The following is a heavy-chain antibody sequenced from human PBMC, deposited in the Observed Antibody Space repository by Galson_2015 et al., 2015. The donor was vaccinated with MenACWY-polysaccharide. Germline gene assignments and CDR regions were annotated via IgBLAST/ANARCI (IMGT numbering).Heavy chain of an antibody. J-gene: IGHJ3*01. D-gene: IGHD1-26*01. V-gene: IGHV1-46*01. Sequence: SVKVSCKASGYRFTSDSIHWVRQAPGQGLEWMGMINSSGGSSSDSQKSQGRVTVTSDTSTSTFYMELSSLRSEDTAVYYCARGSPNYSGSPFGTFDLWGQGTVVTVSS. CDR1: GYRFTSDS. CDR2: INSSGGSS. CDR3: ARGSPNYSGSPFGTFDL.